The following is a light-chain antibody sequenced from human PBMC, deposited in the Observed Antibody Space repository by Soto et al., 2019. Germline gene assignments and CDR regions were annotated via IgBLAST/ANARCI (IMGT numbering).Light chain of an antibody. CDR1: QRVISSY. J-gene: IGKJ1*01. Sequence: VVTHKTAAVRFVREESTPLSSTYSQRVISSYLAWYQQKPGQAPRLLIYGASSRATGIPDRFSGSGSGTDFTLAISRLEPEDFAVYYCQQYGNLPQTFGQGTKVDIK. CDR3: QQYGNLPQT. V-gene: IGKV3-20*01. CDR2: GAS.